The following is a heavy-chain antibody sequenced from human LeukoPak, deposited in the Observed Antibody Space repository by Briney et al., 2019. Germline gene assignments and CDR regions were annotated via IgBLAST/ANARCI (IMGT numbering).Heavy chain of an antibody. V-gene: IGHV3-23*01. Sequence: GGSLRLSCAASGFTFSSYAMSWVRQAPGKGLEWVSAISGSGGSTYYADSVKGRFTISRDNSKNTLYLQMNSLRAEDTAVYYCAKAPRTFFYYDSSGPRFDHWGQGTLVTVSS. D-gene: IGHD3-22*01. J-gene: IGHJ5*02. CDR3: AKAPRTFFYYDSSGPRFDH. CDR1: GFTFSSYA. CDR2: ISGSGGST.